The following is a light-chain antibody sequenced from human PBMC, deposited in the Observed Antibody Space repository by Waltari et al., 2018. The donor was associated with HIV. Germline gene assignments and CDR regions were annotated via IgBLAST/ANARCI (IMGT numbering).Light chain of an antibody. V-gene: IGKV1-39*01. CDR3: QHSYTTPWT. Sequence: DIQMTQSPSSLSASVGDRVTIICRASQHIRNYLNWYQQKPGKAPNLLIYAASSLQSGVPSRFRGSGSGTDFTLTISSLQPEDFATYYCQHSYTTPWTFGQGTKVEIK. CDR1: QHIRNY. J-gene: IGKJ1*01. CDR2: AAS.